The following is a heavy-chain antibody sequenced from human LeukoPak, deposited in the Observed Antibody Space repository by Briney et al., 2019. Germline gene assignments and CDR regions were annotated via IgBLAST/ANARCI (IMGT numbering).Heavy chain of an antibody. V-gene: IGHV1-2*02. CDR2: IIPNSGGT. CDR1: GYTFTDYY. CDR3: ARVVAYYYGMDV. J-gene: IGHJ6*02. Sequence: ASVKVSCKASGYTFTDYYMHWVRQAPGQGLEWMGWIIPNSGGTNYAQKFQGRVTMTRDTSISTAYMELSRLRSDDTAVYYCARVVAYYYGMDVWGQGTTVTVSS.